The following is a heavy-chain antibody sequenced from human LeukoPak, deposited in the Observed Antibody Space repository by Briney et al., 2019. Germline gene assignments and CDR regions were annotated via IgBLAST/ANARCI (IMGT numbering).Heavy chain of an antibody. D-gene: IGHD3-22*01. V-gene: IGHV3-23*01. J-gene: IGHJ4*02. CDR2: ISGSGGST. Sequence: PGGSLRLSCAASGFTFSSYAMSWVRQAPGKGLEWVSAISGSGGSTYYADSVKGRFTISRDNSKNTLYLQMNSLRAEETAVYYCAKDPTYYYDSTGGLLYWGQGTLVTVSS. CDR1: GFTFSSYA. CDR3: AKDPTYYYDSTGGLLY.